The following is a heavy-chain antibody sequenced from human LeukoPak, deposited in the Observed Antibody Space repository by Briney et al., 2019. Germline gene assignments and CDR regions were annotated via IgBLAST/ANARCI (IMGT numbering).Heavy chain of an antibody. CDR1: GVSITSYH. CDR3: ARDLGFCSGANCPYYSYYMVV. CDR2: IHASGSS. J-gene: IGHJ6*03. D-gene: IGHD2-15*01. V-gene: IGHV4-4*07. Sequence: SETLSLTCTVSGVSITSYHWSWIRQPAGKGLEWIGRIHASGSSNYNPSLKSRVTMSVDTSKNQFSLKLTSVTAADTAVYYCARDLGFCSGANCPYYSYYMVVWGKGTTVTVSS.